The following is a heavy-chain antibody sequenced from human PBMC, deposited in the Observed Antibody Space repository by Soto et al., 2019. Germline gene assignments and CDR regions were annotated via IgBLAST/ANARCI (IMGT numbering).Heavy chain of an antibody. CDR1: GGSISSGGYS. J-gene: IGHJ4*02. D-gene: IGHD3-22*01. CDR3: ARAPLGIIVAPDF. V-gene: IGHV4-30-2*02. Sequence: SETLSLTCAVSGGSISSGGYSWSWIRQPPGKGLEWIGYIYHSGSTYYNPSLKSRVTISVDRSKNQFSLELSSLTSDDTAVYYCARAPLGIIVAPDFWGQGTLVTVSS. CDR2: IYHSGST.